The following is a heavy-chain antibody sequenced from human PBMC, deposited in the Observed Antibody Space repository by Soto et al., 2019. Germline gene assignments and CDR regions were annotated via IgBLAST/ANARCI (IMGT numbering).Heavy chain of an antibody. CDR2: IYYSGST. CDR1: GGSISSGGYY. D-gene: IGHD3-10*01. J-gene: IGHJ6*02. V-gene: IGHV4-31*03. Sequence: QVQLQESGPGLVKPSQTLSLTCTVSGGSISSGGYYWSWIRQHPGKGLEWIGYIYYSGSTYYNPSLKGRVTISVDTSKNQFSLKLSSVTAADTAVYYCARDGSTMVRGVITRSGMDVWGQGTTVTVSS. CDR3: ARDGSTMVRGVITRSGMDV.